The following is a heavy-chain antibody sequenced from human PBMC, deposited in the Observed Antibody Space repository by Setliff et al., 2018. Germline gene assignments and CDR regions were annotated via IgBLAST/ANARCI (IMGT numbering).Heavy chain of an antibody. Sequence: GESLKISCQGLGYDFFGYWIAWVRQVPGKGPEWVGLIYPGDSDTRYSPSFQGQVTISVDRSRVTAYLQWSSLKASDTAMYYCARALASAGTVYFDYWGQGTLVTVSS. CDR3: ARALASAGTVYFDY. CDR1: GYDFFGYW. J-gene: IGHJ4*02. V-gene: IGHV5-51*01. CDR2: IYPGDSDT. D-gene: IGHD6-13*01.